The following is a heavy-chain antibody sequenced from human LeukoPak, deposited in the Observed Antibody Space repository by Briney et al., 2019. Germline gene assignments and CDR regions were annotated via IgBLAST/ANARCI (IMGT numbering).Heavy chain of an antibody. D-gene: IGHD3-22*01. CDR1: GFPFTSYA. J-gene: IGHJ4*02. CDR2: VNADNSNT. Sequence: ASVTVSCKASGFPFTSYAIHWVRQAPGQRLEWTGWVNADNSNTKYSQEFQGRVTITRDTSASTAYMDLNSLRSEDMAVYYCAVGDYYYDTRFDYWGQGTLVTVSS. CDR3: AVGDYYYDTRFDY. V-gene: IGHV1-3*03.